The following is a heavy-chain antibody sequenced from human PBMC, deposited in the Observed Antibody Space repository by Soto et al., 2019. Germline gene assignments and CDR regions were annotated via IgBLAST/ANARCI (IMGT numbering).Heavy chain of an antibody. J-gene: IGHJ6*03. CDR3: ARVNGSWPPYYYYYMDV. CDR2: IHPSDGST. D-gene: IGHD6-13*01. Sequence: ASVKVSCKASGYTFTSYYMHWVRQAPGQGLEWMGRIHPSDGSTSYAQKFQGRVTMTGDTSTSTAYMELSSLSSEDTAVYYCARVNGSWPPYYYYYMDVWGKGTTVTVSS. V-gene: IGHV1-46*01. CDR1: GYTFTSYY.